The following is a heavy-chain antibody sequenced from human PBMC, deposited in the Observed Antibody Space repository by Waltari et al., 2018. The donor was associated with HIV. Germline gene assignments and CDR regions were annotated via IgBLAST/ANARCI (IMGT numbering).Heavy chain of an antibody. CDR3: ARGGERMVRGPSSFDY. CDR1: GGSISSGGYY. V-gene: IGHV4-31*03. Sequence: QVQLQESGPGLVKPSQTLSLTCTVSGGSISSGGYYWSWIRQHPGKGLEWIGYIYYRGSPLHNPALKSRVTIAVDMSKNQLSLKLSSVTAADTAVYYCARGGERMVRGPSSFDYWGQGTLVTVSS. D-gene: IGHD3-10*01. CDR2: IYYRGSP. J-gene: IGHJ4*02.